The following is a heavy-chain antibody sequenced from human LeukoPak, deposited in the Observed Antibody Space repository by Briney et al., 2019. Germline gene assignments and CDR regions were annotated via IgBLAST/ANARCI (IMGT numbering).Heavy chain of an antibody. CDR1: GFTFSNYA. Sequence: GGSLRLSCVASGFTFSNYAMSWVRQAPGKGLELVSAITGSGGITYYADSVKGRFTISRDNSKNTLYLQMNSLRAEDTAVYYCAKWGDYDVLTGYYDPDYWGQGTLVTVSS. V-gene: IGHV3-23*01. J-gene: IGHJ4*02. CDR3: AKWGDYDVLTGYYDPDY. CDR2: ITGSGGIT. D-gene: IGHD3-9*01.